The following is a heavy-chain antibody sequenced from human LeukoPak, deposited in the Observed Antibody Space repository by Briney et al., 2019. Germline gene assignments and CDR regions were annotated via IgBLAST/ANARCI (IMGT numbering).Heavy chain of an antibody. CDR1: GYSISSGYY. CDR3: ARVVYYYDSSGYYPSDY. D-gene: IGHD3-22*01. J-gene: IGHJ4*02. Sequence: SETLSLTCTVSGYSISSGYYWGWIRQPPGKGLEWIGSIYHSGSTYYNQSLKSRVTITVDTSKNQFSLKLSSVTAADTAVYYCARVVYYYDSSGYYPSDYWGQGTLVTVSS. V-gene: IGHV4-38-2*02. CDR2: IYHSGST.